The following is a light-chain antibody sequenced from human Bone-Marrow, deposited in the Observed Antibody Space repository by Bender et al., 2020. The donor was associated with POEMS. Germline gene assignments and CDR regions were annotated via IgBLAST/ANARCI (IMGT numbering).Light chain of an antibody. CDR1: SSNIGTNNN. J-gene: IGLJ3*02. V-gene: IGLV1-50*01. Sequence: QSVLTQPPSVSGAPGQRVTISCTGSSSNIGTNNNVHWYQQLPGTAPKFLIYDNSNRPSGVPDRFSGSKSGASASLAITGLQSEDAADYYCSTWDDRLNAWLFGGGTKLTVL. CDR3: STWDDRLNAWL. CDR2: DNS.